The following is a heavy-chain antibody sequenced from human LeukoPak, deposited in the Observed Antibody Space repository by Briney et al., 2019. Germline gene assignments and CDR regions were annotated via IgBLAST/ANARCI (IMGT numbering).Heavy chain of an antibody. CDR1: GFTFSSFG. V-gene: IGHV3-30*18. CDR3: AKGESITSAWFDS. D-gene: IGHD5-24*01. CDR2: MSYDGNNK. J-gene: IGHJ5*01. Sequence: GGSLXLSCSASGFTFSSFGMHWVRQAPGKGLEWVTLMSYDGNNKYSADSVRGRFSISRDNSKNTLYLQINSLRGEDTAVYYCAKGESITSAWFDSWGQGTLVTVSS.